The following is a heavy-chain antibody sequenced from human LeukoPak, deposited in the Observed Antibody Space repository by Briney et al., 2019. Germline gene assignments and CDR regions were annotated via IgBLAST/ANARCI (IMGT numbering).Heavy chain of an antibody. CDR2: IYYSGST. Sequence: SETLSLTCTVSGGSISSYYWSWIRQPPGKGLEWIGYIYYSGSTNYNPSLKSRVTISIDTSKNQFSLKLSSVTAADTAVYYCARFRSVATPAYQLPERPAFDIWGQGTMVTVSS. CDR1: GGSISSYY. J-gene: IGHJ3*02. CDR3: ARFRSVATPAYQLPERPAFDI. V-gene: IGHV4-59*01. D-gene: IGHD2-2*01.